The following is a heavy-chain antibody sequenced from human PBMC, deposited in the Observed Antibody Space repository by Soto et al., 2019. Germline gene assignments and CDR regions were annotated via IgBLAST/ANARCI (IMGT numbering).Heavy chain of an antibody. V-gene: IGHV3-33*01. CDR1: GFSFSSYG. J-gene: IGHJ4*02. Sequence: QVQLVESGGGVDQPGRSLRLSCAASGFSFSSYGMHWVRQGPGKGLEWVALIYYDGSNKYYADSVKGRFTISRDNSKNTLYLQMNSLRAEDTAVYYCARDEYPGAYSFGYYFDNWGQGTLVTVSS. D-gene: IGHD5-18*01. CDR2: IYYDGSNK. CDR3: ARDEYPGAYSFGYYFDN.